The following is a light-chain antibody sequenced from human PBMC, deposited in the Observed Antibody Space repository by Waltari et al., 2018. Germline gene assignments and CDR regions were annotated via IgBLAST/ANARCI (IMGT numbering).Light chain of an antibody. CDR1: QSVRSSY. J-gene: IGKJ1*01. CDR2: DAS. CDR3: QQHDNSLWT. Sequence: EIVLTQSPGTLPLSPGESATLSCRASQSVRSSYLAWYQQKPGQAPRLLIFDASTRASGIPDRFSGSGSGTDFTLTITRLEPEDFAVYFCQQHDNSLWTFGQGTKVEVK. V-gene: IGKV3-20*01.